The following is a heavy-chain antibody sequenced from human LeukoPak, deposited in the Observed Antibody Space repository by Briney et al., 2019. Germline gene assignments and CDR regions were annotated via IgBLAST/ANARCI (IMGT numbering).Heavy chain of an antibody. CDR3: ARRRTATVDFDY. CDR2: IYYSGST. J-gene: IGHJ4*02. Sequence: SETLSLTCTVSSGSISYFYWNWIRQPPGKGLEWIGYIYYSGSTNYNPSLKSRVTISVDTSKNQFSLKLSSVTAADTAVYYCARRRTATVDFDYWGQGTLVTVSS. CDR1: SGSISYFY. D-gene: IGHD4-23*01. V-gene: IGHV4-59*08.